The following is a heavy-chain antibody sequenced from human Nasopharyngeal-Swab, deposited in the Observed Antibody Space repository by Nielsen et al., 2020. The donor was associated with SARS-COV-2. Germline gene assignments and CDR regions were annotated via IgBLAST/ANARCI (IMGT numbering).Heavy chain of an antibody. CDR2: INHNERT. CDR3: ARAGRVGDAFTGLDV. J-gene: IGHJ6*02. D-gene: IGHD1-26*01. V-gene: IGHV4-34*01. Sequence: SETLSLTCSVSGGSFNGFYWNWIRQPPGKGLEWIGVINHNERTNYNPSLRSRVTMLVDTSNNQVSLQLSSVTATDTGVYYCARAGRVGDAFTGLDVWGQGTTVTVSS. CDR1: GGSFNGFY.